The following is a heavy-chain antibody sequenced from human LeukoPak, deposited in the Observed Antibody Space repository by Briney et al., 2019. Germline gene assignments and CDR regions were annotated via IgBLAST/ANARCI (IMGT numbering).Heavy chain of an antibody. CDR3: ARRRQYHTPLFSRTGAFDI. Sequence: PSETLSLTCAVYGGSFSGYYWSWIRQPPGKGLEWIGEINHSGSTNYNPSLKSRVTISVDTSKNQFSLKLSSVTAADTAVYYCARRRQYHTPLFSRTGAFDIWGQGTMVTVSS. V-gene: IGHV4-34*01. J-gene: IGHJ3*02. D-gene: IGHD2-2*01. CDR2: INHSGST. CDR1: GGSFSGYY.